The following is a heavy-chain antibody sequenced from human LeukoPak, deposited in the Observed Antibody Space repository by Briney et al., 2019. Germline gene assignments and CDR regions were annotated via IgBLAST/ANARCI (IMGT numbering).Heavy chain of an antibody. V-gene: IGHV4-4*07. J-gene: IGHJ4*02. CDR2: IYTSGST. CDR1: GGSISSYY. CDR3: ARDNDVGAYSSSWLFDY. Sequence: SETLSLTCTVSGGSISSYYWSWIRQPAGKGLEWIGRIYTSGSTNYNPSLKSRVTMSVDTSKNQFSLKLSSVTAADTAVYYCARDNDVGAYSSSWLFDYWAREPWSPSP. D-gene: IGHD6-13*01.